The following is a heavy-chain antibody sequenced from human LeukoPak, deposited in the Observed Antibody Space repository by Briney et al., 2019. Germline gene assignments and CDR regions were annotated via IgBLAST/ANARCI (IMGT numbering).Heavy chain of an antibody. D-gene: IGHD2-8*02. J-gene: IGHJ4*02. Sequence: KPSETLSLTCTVSGVSISSGSYYWSWIRQPAGKGLEWIGRVYTRGTTSYNPSLKSRVTISVDASKNQFSLRLSSVTAADTAVYYCARGYWFYFDYWGQGTLVTVSS. CDR3: ARGYWFYFDY. CDR2: VYTRGTT. V-gene: IGHV4-61*02. CDR1: GVSISSGSYY.